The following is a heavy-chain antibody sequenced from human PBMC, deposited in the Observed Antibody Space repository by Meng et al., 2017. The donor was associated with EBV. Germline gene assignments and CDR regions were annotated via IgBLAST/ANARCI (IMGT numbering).Heavy chain of an antibody. D-gene: IGHD6-13*01. Sequence: LFQPGAEVTKPGASVKVSCKASGYTFTGYYMHWVRQAPGQGLEWMGRINPNSGGTNYAQKFQGRVTMTRDTSISTAYMELSRLRSDDTAVYYCAKGADLAAAGTFWFDPWGQGTLVTVSS. V-gene: IGHV1-2*06. J-gene: IGHJ5*02. CDR1: GYTFTGYY. CDR2: INPNSGGT. CDR3: AKGADLAAAGTFWFDP.